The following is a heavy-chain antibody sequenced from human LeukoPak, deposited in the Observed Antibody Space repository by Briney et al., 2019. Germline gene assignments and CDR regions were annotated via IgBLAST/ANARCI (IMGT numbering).Heavy chain of an antibody. CDR2: IIPIFGTT. Sequence: SVKVSCKASGGTFSSYAISWVRQAPGQGLERMGRIIPIFGTTNYAQKFQGRVTITADKSTSTAYMELSSLRSEDTAVYYCARDVPAHYYDSSGYYYVDYWGQGTLVTVSS. D-gene: IGHD3-22*01. J-gene: IGHJ4*02. CDR3: ARDVPAHYYDSSGYYYVDY. CDR1: GGTFSSYA. V-gene: IGHV1-69*06.